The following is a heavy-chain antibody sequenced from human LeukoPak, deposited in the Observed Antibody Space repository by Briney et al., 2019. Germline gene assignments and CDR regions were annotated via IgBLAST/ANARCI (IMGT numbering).Heavy chain of an antibody. V-gene: IGHV3-49*04. CDR1: GFTLSSYA. J-gene: IGHJ4*02. CDR3: TIIQIAAAGTFDY. Sequence: GGSLRLSCAASGFTLSSYAMSWVRQAPGKGLEWVGFIRSKAYGGTTEYAASVKGRFTISRDDSKSIAYLQMNSLKTEDTAVYYCTIIQIAAAGTFDYWGQGTLVTVSS. D-gene: IGHD6-13*01. CDR2: IRSKAYGGTT.